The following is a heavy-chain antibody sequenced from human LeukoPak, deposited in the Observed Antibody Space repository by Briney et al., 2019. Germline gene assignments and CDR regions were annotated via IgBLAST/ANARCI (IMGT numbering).Heavy chain of an antibody. CDR3: ARGGKGGKGPFDI. CDR1: GFTFSSYA. CDR2: ISGSGGST. V-gene: IGHV3-23*01. D-gene: IGHD4-23*01. J-gene: IGHJ3*02. Sequence: QTGGSLRLSCAASGFTFSSYAMSWVRQAPGKGLEWVSAISGSGGSTYYADSVKGRFTISRDNSKNTLYLQMNSLRAEDTAVYYCARGGKGGKGPFDIWGQGTMVTVSS.